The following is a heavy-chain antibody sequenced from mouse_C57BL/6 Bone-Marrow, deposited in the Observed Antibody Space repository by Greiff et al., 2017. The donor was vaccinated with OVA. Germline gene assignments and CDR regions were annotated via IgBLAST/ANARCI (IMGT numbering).Heavy chain of an antibody. V-gene: IGHV1-55*01. D-gene: IGHD2-3*01. J-gene: IGHJ1*03. Sequence: QVQLQQPGAELVKPGASVKMSCKASGYTFTSYWITWVKQRPGQGLEWIGAIYPGSGSTNYNEKFQSQATLTVDTSSRTASMQLSSLTSEDSAVDYCAREWYDGYYLYWYFDVWGTGTTVTVSS. CDR2: IYPGSGST. CDR1: GYTFTSYW. CDR3: AREWYDGYYLYWYFDV.